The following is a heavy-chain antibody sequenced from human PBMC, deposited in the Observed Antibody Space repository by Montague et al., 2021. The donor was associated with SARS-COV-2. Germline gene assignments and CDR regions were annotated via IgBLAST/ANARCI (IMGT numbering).Heavy chain of an antibody. J-gene: IGHJ4*02. D-gene: IGHD3-10*01. CDR1: GFTLYAYW. V-gene: IGHV3-7*01. Sequence: SLRLSCAASGFTLYAYWMNWVRQAPGKGLEWVANMNYDGSETYYVGSVKGRFTISRDNANNALHLQMNNLRAADTAVYFCARNPHRTYFYGSGIYLLNHSFDYWGPGTLVTVSS. CDR3: ARNPHRTYFYGSGIYLLNHSFDY. CDR2: MNYDGSET.